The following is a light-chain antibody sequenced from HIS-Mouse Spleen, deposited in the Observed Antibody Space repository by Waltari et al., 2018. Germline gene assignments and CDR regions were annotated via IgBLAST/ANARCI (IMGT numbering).Light chain of an antibody. CDR3: SSYTSSSTYV. J-gene: IGLJ1*01. V-gene: IGLV2-14*03. CDR1: SSDVGGYNY. Sequence: QSALTQPASVSGSPGQSITISCTGTSSDVGGYNYVSWYQQHPGKDPKLMIYDVNNRPSGVSNPFSDYKSGNTASLTSSGLQAEDEADYYCSSYTSSSTYVFGTGTKVTVL. CDR2: DVN.